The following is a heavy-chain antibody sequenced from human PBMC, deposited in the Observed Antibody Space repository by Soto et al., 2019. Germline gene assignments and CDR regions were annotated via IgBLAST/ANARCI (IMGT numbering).Heavy chain of an antibody. V-gene: IGHV3-23*01. Sequence: VHLLESGGGLVQPGGSLRLSCAASGFTFSSYAMSWVRQAPGKGLEWVSCITASGGSTSYADSVKGRFTISRDNSKNTLYLQMNSLRAEDTAVYYCAHTQGIVLVPAAIWYWGQGTLVTVSS. D-gene: IGHD2-2*02. CDR1: GFTFSSYA. CDR3: AHTQGIVLVPAAIWY. J-gene: IGHJ4*02. CDR2: ITASGGST.